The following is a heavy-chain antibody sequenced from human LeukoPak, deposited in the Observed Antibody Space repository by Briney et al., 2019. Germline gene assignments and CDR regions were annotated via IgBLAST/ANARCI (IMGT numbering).Heavy chain of an antibody. J-gene: IGHJ4*02. CDR2: ISTDSGTL. CDR1: GFTFDDYA. V-gene: IGHV3-48*02. Sequence: PGGSLRLSCAASGFTFDDYAMHWVRQAPGKGLEWISFISTDSGTLYYADSVKGRFTISRNNAANSLYLQMNNLRDEDTAVYYCARRDPFDYWGQGTMVTVSS. CDR3: ARRDPFDY.